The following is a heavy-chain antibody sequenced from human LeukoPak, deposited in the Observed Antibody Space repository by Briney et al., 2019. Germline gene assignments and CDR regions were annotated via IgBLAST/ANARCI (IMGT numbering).Heavy chain of an antibody. Sequence: PGGSLRLSCAASGFTVSSNYMSWVRQAPGKGLEWVSVIYSGGSTYYADSVTGRFTISRDNSKNMLYLQMNSLRAEDTAVYYCASPIDSSGYTGFDYWGQGTLVTASS. J-gene: IGHJ4*02. D-gene: IGHD3-22*01. CDR1: GFTVSSNY. V-gene: IGHV3-53*01. CDR3: ASPIDSSGYTGFDY. CDR2: IYSGGST.